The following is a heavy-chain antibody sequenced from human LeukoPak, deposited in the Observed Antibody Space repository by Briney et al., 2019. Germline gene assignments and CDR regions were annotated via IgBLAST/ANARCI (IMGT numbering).Heavy chain of an antibody. J-gene: IGHJ4*02. CDR3: ARDNPSNYDSSGPTSDY. Sequence: GASVKVSCKASGYTFTSYDINWVRQATGQGLEWMGWMNPNSGNTGYAQKFQGRVIMTRNTSISTAYMELSSLRSEDTAVYYCARDNPSNYDSSGPTSDYWGQGTLVTVSS. CDR2: MNPNSGNT. CDR1: GYTFTSYD. D-gene: IGHD3-22*01. V-gene: IGHV1-8*01.